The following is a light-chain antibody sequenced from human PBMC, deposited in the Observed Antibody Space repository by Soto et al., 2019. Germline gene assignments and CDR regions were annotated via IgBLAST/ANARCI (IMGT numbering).Light chain of an antibody. J-gene: IGLJ1*01. CDR1: NIGSKS. CDR3: QVWDSSSDHPLYV. CDR2: DDS. Sequence: SYELTQPPSVSVAPGQTARITCGGNNIGSKSVHWYQQKPGQAPVLVVYDDSERPSGIPERFYGSNSGNTATLTISRVDAGDEADYYCQVWDSSSDHPLYVFGTGTKLNVL. V-gene: IGLV3-21*02.